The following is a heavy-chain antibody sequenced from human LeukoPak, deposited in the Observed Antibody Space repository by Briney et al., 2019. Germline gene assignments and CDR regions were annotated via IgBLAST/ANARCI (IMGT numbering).Heavy chain of an antibody. Sequence: GRSLRLSCAASGFTFSSYGMHWVRQAPGKGLEWVAVIWYDGSNKYYADSVKGRFTISRDNSKNTLYLQMNSLRAEDTAVYYCARDPQLSPMDWYYYYYGMDVWGQGTTVTVSS. J-gene: IGHJ6*02. CDR1: GFTFSSYG. CDR3: ARDPQLSPMDWYYYYYGMDV. D-gene: IGHD3/OR15-3a*01. V-gene: IGHV3-33*01. CDR2: IWYDGSNK.